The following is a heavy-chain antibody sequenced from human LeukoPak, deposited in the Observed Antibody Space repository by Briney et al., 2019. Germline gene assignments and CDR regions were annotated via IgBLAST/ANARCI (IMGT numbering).Heavy chain of an antibody. CDR1: GGSISSSSYY. Sequence: PSETLSLTCTVSGGSISSSSYYWSWIRQPAGTGLEWIGRIYTSGSTNYNPSLKSRVTMSVDTSKNQFSLKLSSVTAADTAVYYCARDPENNWFDPWGQGTLVTVSS. CDR2: IYTSGST. CDR3: ARDPENNWFDP. V-gene: IGHV4-61*02. J-gene: IGHJ5*02.